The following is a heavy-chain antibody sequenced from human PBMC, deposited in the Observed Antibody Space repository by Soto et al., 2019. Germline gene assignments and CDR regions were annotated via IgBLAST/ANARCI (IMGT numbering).Heavy chain of an antibody. V-gene: IGHV4-59*01. CDR2: IHYSGTT. CDR3: ARDTGSYYLDS. J-gene: IGHJ4*01. D-gene: IGHD1-26*01. Sequence: SETLSLTCTIYGGSISSYFWSWIRQPPGKGLEWIGYIHYSGTTVYSPSLKSRVTMSVDTSENQFTLNLTSVTAADTAVYYCARDTGSYYLDSWGQGSLVTVS. CDR1: GGSISSYF.